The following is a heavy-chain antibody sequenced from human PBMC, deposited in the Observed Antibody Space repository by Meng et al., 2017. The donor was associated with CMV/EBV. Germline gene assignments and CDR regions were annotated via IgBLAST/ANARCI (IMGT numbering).Heavy chain of an antibody. CDR1: GFTFSSYA. CDR2: IYSGGST. V-gene: IGHV3-53*01. CDR3: ARSGYSGYAADLTFDY. D-gene: IGHD5-12*01. Sequence: GESLKISCAASGFTFSSYAMSWVRQAPGKGLEWVSVIYSGGSTYYADSVKGRFTISRDNSKNTLYLQMNSLRAEDTAVYYCARSGYSGYAADLTFDYWGQGTLVTVSS. J-gene: IGHJ4*02.